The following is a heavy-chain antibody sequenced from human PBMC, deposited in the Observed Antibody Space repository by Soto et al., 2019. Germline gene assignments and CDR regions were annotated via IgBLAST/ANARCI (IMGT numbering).Heavy chain of an antibody. CDR3: TTDLGGYDFWSGPPPNYYYMDV. J-gene: IGHJ6*03. V-gene: IGHV3-15*01. D-gene: IGHD3-3*01. Sequence: GGSLRLSCAASGFTFSNAWMSWVRQAPGKGLEWVGRIKSKTDGGTTDYAAPVKGRFTIPRDDSKNTLYLQMNSLKTEDTAVYYCTTDLGGYDFWSGPPPNYYYMDVWGKGTTVTVSS. CDR2: IKSKTDGGTT. CDR1: GFTFSNAW.